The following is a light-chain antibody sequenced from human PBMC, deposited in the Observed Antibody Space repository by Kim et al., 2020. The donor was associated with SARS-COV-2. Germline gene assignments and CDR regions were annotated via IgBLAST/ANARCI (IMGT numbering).Light chain of an antibody. Sequence: DIVLTQSPLSLPVTPGEPASISCRSSQSLLHSNGYNYLDWYLQKPGQSPRLLIYFGTNRASGVSDRFSVSRSGTDFTLKISRVEAEDVGMYYCMQALQAPWTFGQGTKVDIK. CDR3: MQALQAPWT. CDR2: FGT. CDR1: QSLLHSNGYNY. J-gene: IGKJ1*01. V-gene: IGKV2-28*01.